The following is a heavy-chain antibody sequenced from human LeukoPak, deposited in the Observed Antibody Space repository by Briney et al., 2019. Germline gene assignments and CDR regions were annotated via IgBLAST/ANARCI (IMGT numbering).Heavy chain of an antibody. J-gene: IGHJ4*02. CDR3: ARGLGYYGSGSYCFDY. CDR1: GDSINSLDL. CDR2: MYLSGTT. Sequence: ASGTLSLTCTVSGDSINSLDLWSWVRQPPGKGLEWIGEMYLSGTTHSNPSVKSRVTISVDTSKNQFSLKLSSVTAADTAVYYCARGLGYYGSGSYCFDYWGQGTLVTVSS. D-gene: IGHD3-10*01. V-gene: IGHV4-4*02.